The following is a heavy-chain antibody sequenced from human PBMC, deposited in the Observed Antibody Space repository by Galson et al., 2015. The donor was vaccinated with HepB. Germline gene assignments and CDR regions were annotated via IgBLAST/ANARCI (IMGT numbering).Heavy chain of an antibody. CDR3: ARLLDVGWFDP. CDR1: GYTFSSYS. Sequence: SVKVSCKASGYTFSSYSITWVRQAPGQGLEWVGWISPHNRYTNYAQNFQGRVTMTTDTSTTTAYMELSSLRSEDTAVYYCARLLDVGWFDPWGQGTLVTVSS. V-gene: IGHV1-18*01. D-gene: IGHD2-2*03. J-gene: IGHJ5*02. CDR2: ISPHNRYT.